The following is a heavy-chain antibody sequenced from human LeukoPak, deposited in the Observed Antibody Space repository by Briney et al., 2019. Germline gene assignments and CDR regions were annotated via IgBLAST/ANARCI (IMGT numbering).Heavy chain of an antibody. J-gene: IGHJ5*02. CDR1: GGTFRSYT. CDR3: ARSFVYYEVDWFDH. D-gene: IGHD2-8*01. V-gene: IGHV1-69*05. Sequence: ASVKVSCKASGGTFRSYTISWVRQAPGQGLEWMGGIIPIFGTANYAQKFQGRVTITTDESTSTAYMELSSLRSEDTAVYYCARSFVYYEVDWFDHWGQGTLVTVSS. CDR2: IIPIFGTA.